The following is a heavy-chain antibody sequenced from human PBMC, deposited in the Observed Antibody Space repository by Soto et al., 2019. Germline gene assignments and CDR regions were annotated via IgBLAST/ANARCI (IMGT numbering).Heavy chain of an antibody. CDR3: ARSFRGYSYGYFDY. V-gene: IGHV1-69*01. J-gene: IGHJ4*02. Sequence: QVQLVQSGAEVKKPGPSVKVSCKASGGTFSSYAISWVRRAPGQGVEWMGGIIPIYGTANYRQKFQGRVTMTADESTSTAYMERSSLRSEDTAVYCCARSFRGYSYGYFDYWGQGTLVTVSS. CDR1: GGTFSSYA. CDR2: IIPIYGTA. D-gene: IGHD5-18*01.